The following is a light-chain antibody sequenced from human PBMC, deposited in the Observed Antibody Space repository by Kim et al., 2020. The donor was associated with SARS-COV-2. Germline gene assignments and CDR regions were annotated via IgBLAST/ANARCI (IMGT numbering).Light chain of an antibody. CDR3: QQYVESHRT. V-gene: IGKV3-20*01. Sequence: CPGEKAHPSCRAPDRIFSTPLAWYHKPSRARPQRSIYRASLTPTRVPERVSGGGAGTEFALTLSGLGPEDFAVYYCQQYVESHRTFGQGTKVDIK. J-gene: IGKJ1*01. CDR2: RAS. CDR1: DRIFSTP.